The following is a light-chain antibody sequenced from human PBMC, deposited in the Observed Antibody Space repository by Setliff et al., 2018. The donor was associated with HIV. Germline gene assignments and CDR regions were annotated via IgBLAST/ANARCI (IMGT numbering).Light chain of an antibody. CDR1: SSDVGDYNY. CDR3: SSYTSRTPLYV. Sequence: QSALTQPASVSGSPGQSITISCTGTSSDVGDYNYVSWYQQHPGKAPKLMISDVSNRPSGVSNRFSGSKSGNTASLTISGLQAEDEADYYCSSYTSRTPLYVFGTGTRSPS. CDR2: DVS. J-gene: IGLJ1*01. V-gene: IGLV2-14*03.